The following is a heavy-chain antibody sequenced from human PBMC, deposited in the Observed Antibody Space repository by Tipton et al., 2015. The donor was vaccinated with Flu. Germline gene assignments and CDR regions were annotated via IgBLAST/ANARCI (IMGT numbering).Heavy chain of an antibody. J-gene: IGHJ5*02. D-gene: IGHD3-22*01. V-gene: IGHV4-61*02. CDR1: GASLSSGSYY. CDR3: ARDNRYDSSGLNWFDP. CDR2: IYTSGTT. Sequence: TLSLTCTVSGASLSSGSYYCTWIRQPAGKGLEWIGRIYTSGTTNYNPSLKSRVTISVDTSKNQFSLKLSSVTAADTAVYYCARDNRYDSSGLNWFDPWGQGTLVTVSS.